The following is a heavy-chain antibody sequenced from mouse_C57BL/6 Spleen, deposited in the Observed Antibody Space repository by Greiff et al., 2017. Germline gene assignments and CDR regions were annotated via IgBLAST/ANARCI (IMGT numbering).Heavy chain of an antibody. J-gene: IGHJ3*01. V-gene: IGHV1-82*01. CDR2: IYPGDGDT. CDR3: ARGSWLFAY. CDR1: GYAFSSSW. Sequence: VQLQESGPELVKPGASVKFSCKASGYAFSSSWMNWVKQRPGKGLEWIGRIYPGDGDTNYNGKFKGKATLTADKSSSTASMQLSSLTSEDSAVYFCARGSWLFAYWGQGTLVTVSA.